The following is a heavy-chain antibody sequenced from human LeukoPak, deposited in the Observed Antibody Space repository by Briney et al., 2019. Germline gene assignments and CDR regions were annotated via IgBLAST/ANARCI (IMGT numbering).Heavy chain of an antibody. D-gene: IGHD1-26*01. J-gene: IGHJ4*02. V-gene: IGHV3-74*01. CDR1: GFTFSSFW. CDR2: INSDASST. Sequence: PGGSLRLSCAASGFTFSSFWMHWVRQAPGKGLVWVSRINSDASSTSYADSVKGRFTISRDNAKNTLYLQMNSLRAGDTAVYYCVRDPRGALIDYWGQGTLVTVSS. CDR3: VRDPRGALIDY.